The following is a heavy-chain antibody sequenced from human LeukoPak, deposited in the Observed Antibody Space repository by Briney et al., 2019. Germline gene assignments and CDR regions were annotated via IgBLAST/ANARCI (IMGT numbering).Heavy chain of an antibody. D-gene: IGHD2-2*01. CDR2: IYSAGNT. Sequence: GGSLRLSCVASGFTVSSNYMSWARQAPGKGLEWVSVIYSAGNTYYADSVEGRFTISRDNSKNTLYLQMNSLRAEDTAVYYCARSSVPASQKGGFDYWGQGTLVTVSS. CDR3: ARSSVPASQKGGFDY. J-gene: IGHJ4*02. V-gene: IGHV3-53*01. CDR1: GFTVSSNY.